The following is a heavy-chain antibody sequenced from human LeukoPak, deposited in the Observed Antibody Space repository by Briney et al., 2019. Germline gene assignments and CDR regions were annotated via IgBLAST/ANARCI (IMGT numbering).Heavy chain of an antibody. CDR1: GFTFSSYS. D-gene: IGHD3-10*01. V-gene: IGHV3-23*01. Sequence: GSLRLSCAASGFTFSSYSMNWVRQAPGKGLEWVSAISGSGGSTYYADSVKGRFTISRDNSKNTLYLQMNSLRAEDTAVYYCAKDALLWFREENWFDPWGQGTLVTVSS. J-gene: IGHJ5*02. CDR3: AKDALLWFREENWFDP. CDR2: ISGSGGST.